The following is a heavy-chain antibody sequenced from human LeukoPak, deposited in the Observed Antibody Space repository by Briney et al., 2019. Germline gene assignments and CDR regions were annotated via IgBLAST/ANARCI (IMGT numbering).Heavy chain of an antibody. J-gene: IGHJ3*02. D-gene: IGHD3-22*01. Sequence: SETLSLTCAVSGGSISSGGYSWSWIRQPPGRGLEWIGYIFHTGDSYYNPSLKSRAAISVDRSKNQFSLKLSSVTAADTAVYYCARSLDSRFDIWGQGTMVIVSS. CDR3: ARSLDSRFDI. CDR2: IFHTGDS. CDR1: GGSISSGGYS. V-gene: IGHV4-30-2*01.